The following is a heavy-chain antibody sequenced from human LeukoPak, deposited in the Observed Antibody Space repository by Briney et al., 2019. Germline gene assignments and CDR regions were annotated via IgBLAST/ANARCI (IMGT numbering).Heavy chain of an antibody. CDR1: GFIFSDFT. Sequence: GRSLRLSCAASGFIFSDFTMHWVRQATGKGLEWVAAASFYGSNTYYADSMKGRFTISRDNSKNTVYLQMNSLRTEDTAVYYCARERSWNGPLDYWGQGTLVTVSS. V-gene: IGHV3-30*04. CDR2: ASFYGSNT. CDR3: ARERSWNGPLDY. J-gene: IGHJ4*02. D-gene: IGHD1-1*01.